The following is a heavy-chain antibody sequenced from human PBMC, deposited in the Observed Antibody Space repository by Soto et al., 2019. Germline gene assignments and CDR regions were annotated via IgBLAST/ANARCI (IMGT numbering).Heavy chain of an antibody. V-gene: IGHV3-30-3*01. CDR2: ISYDGGNK. CDR3: ARDPDYSNYGGDAFDI. D-gene: IGHD4-4*01. J-gene: IGHJ3*02. Sequence: QVQLVESGGGVVQPGRSLRLSCAASGFTFSSYAMHWVRQAPGKGLEWVAVISYDGGNKYYADSVKGRFTISRDNSKNTLYLQMNSLRAEDTAVYYCARDPDYSNYGGDAFDIWGQGTMVTVSS. CDR1: GFTFSSYA.